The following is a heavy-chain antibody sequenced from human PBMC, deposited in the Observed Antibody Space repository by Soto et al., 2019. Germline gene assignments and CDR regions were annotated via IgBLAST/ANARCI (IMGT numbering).Heavy chain of an antibody. D-gene: IGHD5-18*01. CDR2: ISSSSSYI. CDR1: GFTFSSYA. CDR3: ATIQLWLSDYYYYGMDV. Sequence: GSLSLSCAASGFTFSSYAMSWVRQTPGKGLEWVSSISSSSSYIYYADSVKGRFTISRDNAKNSLYLQMNSLRAEDTAVYYCATIQLWLSDYYYYGMDVWGQGTTVTVSS. V-gene: IGHV3-21*01. J-gene: IGHJ6*02.